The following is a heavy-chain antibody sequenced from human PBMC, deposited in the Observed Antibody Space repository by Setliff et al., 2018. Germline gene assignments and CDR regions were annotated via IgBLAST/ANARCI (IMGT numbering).Heavy chain of an antibody. Sequence: ASVKVSCKASGYTFTSYDINWVRQATGQGLEWMGWMNPDSGNTGYSQKFQGRLSMTRNTSMSTAYMELNSLKSEDTAVYYCARVSGPLTLDGPVDIVARGLDAFDIWGQGAMVTVSS. J-gene: IGHJ3*02. CDR1: GYTFTSYD. V-gene: IGHV1-8*01. CDR2: MNPDSGNT. D-gene: IGHD5-12*01. CDR3: ARVSGPLTLDGPVDIVARGLDAFDI.